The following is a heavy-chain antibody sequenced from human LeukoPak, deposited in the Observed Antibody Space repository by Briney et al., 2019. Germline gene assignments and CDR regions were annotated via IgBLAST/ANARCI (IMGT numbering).Heavy chain of an antibody. CDR3: ARDRSSGWSDYFDY. Sequence: SETLSLTCTVSGGSISSSSYYWGWIRQPPGKGLEWIGSIYYSGSTYYNPSLKSRVTMSVDTSKNQFSLKLSSVTAADTAVYYCARDRSSGWSDYFDYWGQGTLVTVSS. J-gene: IGHJ4*02. V-gene: IGHV4-39*07. CDR1: GGSISSSSYY. D-gene: IGHD6-19*01. CDR2: IYYSGST.